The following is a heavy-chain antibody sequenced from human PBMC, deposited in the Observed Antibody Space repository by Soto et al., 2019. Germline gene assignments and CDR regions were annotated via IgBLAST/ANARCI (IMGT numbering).Heavy chain of an antibody. D-gene: IGHD3-3*01. CDR2: MFYSGLT. V-gene: IGHV4-39*01. CDR3: APLTVSLSGPYGIHV. CDR1: GYSVSSSDYY. Sequence: ASETLSLTCSASGYSVSSSDYYWAWIRQPPGKGLEWIGSMFYSGLTYYNPSPKSRVTLSVDTSKNQVSVSLNSVTAADTAVYYCAPLTVSLSGPYGIHVWGQGTTVTVSS. J-gene: IGHJ6*02.